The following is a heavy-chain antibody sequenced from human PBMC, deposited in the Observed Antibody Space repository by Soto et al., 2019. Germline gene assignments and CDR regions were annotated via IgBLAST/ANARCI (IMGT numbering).Heavy chain of an antibody. D-gene: IGHD6-13*01. Sequence: QLQLQESGPGLVKPSETLSLTCTVSGGSISSSSYYWGWIRQPPGKGLEWIGSIYYSGSTYYNPSLKSRVTISVDTSKNQFSLKLSSVTAADTAVYYCAREGPSSTRWFDPWGQGTLVTVSS. CDR3: AREGPSSTRWFDP. J-gene: IGHJ5*02. CDR1: GGSISSSSYY. V-gene: IGHV4-39*02. CDR2: IYYSGST.